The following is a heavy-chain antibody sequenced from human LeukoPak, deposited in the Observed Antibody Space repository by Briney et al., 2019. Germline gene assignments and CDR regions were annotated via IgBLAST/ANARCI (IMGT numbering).Heavy chain of an antibody. J-gene: IGHJ4*02. CDR2: ISSSSSTI. D-gene: IGHD3-22*01. V-gene: IGHV3-48*01. CDR3: ATPLDYYDRSDSHQGGD. CDR1: GFTFSSYS. Sequence: GGSLRLSCAASGFTFSSYSMNWVRQAPGKGLEWVSYISSSSSTIYYADSVKGRFTISRDNAKNSLYLQMNSLRAEDTAVYYCATPLDYYDRSDSHQGGDWGQGTLVTVSS.